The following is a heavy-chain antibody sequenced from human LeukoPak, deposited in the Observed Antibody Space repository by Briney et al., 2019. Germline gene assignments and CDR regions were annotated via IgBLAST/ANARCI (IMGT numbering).Heavy chain of an antibody. D-gene: IGHD1-26*01. CDR2: ISSSGGST. CDR1: GFTFSSYA. J-gene: IGHJ4*02. V-gene: IGHV3-23*01. Sequence: GGSLRLSCAASGFTFSSYAMSWVRQARGKGLEWVSAISSSGGSTYYADSVKGGFTISRDNSKNTLYLQVNSLRAEDTAVYYCAKLGDSGIDYWGQGTLVTVSS. CDR3: AKLGDSGIDY.